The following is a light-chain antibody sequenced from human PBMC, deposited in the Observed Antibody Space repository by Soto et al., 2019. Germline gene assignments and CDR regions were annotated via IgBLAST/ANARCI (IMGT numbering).Light chain of an antibody. CDR1: QGIYNY. CDR2: AAS. Sequence: DIQMTQSPSSLSSSVGDRVTITCRASQGIYNYLAWYQAKPGQVPKLLIYAASTLESGVPSRFSGSGSGTDFTLTISSLQPEDVGTYYCQNYNNAPRAFGEGTKVDIK. V-gene: IGKV1-27*01. J-gene: IGKJ1*01. CDR3: QNYNNAPRA.